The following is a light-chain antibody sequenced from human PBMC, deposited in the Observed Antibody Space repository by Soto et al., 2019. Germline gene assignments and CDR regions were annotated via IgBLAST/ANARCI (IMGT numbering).Light chain of an antibody. J-gene: IGKJ5*01. CDR1: QSISSY. CDR2: AAS. Sequence: DIQMTQSPSSLSASVGDRVTITCRASQSISSYLNWYQQKPGKAPKLLIYAASSLQSGVPSRFSGSGSGTDFPLTISSLQPEDFATYYCQQSYSTPRFGQGTRLELK. V-gene: IGKV1-39*01. CDR3: QQSYSTPR.